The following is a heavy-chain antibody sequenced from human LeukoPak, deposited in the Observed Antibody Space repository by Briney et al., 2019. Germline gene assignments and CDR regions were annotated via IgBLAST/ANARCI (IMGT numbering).Heavy chain of an antibody. V-gene: IGHV4-34*01. J-gene: IGHJ3*02. Sequence: SETLSLTCAVYGGSFCGYYWSWIRQPPGKGLEWIGEINHSGSTNYNPSLKSRVTIPVDTSKNQFSLKLSSVTAAYTAVYYCARGEDILILFDIWGQGTMVTVSS. CDR1: GGSFCGYY. D-gene: IGHD3-9*01. CDR2: INHSGST. CDR3: ARGEDILILFDI.